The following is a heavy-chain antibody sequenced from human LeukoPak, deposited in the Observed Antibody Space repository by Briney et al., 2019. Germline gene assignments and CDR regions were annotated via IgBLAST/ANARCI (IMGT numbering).Heavy chain of an antibody. J-gene: IGHJ4*02. V-gene: IGHV1-2*02. Sequence: ASVKVSCKASGYTFIDHYMHWLRQAPGQGLEWMGWINPNSGGTIYPQKFQGRVTMTRDTSISTAYMELSRLRSDDTAAYYCARAYRTTVTTLFDYWGQGTLVTVSS. CDR1: GYTFIDHY. CDR3: ARAYRTTVTTLFDY. CDR2: INPNSGGT. D-gene: IGHD4-17*01.